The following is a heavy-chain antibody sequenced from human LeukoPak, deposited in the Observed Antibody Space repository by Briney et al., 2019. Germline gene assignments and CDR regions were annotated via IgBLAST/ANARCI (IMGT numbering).Heavy chain of an antibody. D-gene: IGHD6-19*01. J-gene: IGHJ4*02. CDR1: GYTFTSYG. V-gene: IGHV1-18*01. CDR2: ISPVSGIT. CDR3: ARDSSGHKSFDY. Sequence: ASVKVSFKASGYTFTSYGIGWARQAPGQGLEWMGWISPVSGITNYAQNLQDRVTMTTDTSTSTAYMEMRSLRSDDTARYYCARDSSGHKSFDYWGQGTLVTVSS.